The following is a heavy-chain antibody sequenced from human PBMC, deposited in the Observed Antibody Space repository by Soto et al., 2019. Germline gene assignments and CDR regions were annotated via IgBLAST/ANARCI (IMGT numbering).Heavy chain of an antibody. CDR1: KGTFNRDA. V-gene: IGHV1-69*01. D-gene: IGHD6-19*01. CDR2: IIPMFGTA. CDR3: ARRAAVSVTILWFDP. J-gene: IGHJ5*02. Sequence: QEQLVQSGAEVKKPGSSVRVSCKASKGTFNRDAITWVRQVPGQGLEWMGGIIPMFGTADSAQKFQGRVTMIADESTGTAYMELSSLRSEDTAVYSCARRAAVSVTILWFDPWSQGTLVTVS.